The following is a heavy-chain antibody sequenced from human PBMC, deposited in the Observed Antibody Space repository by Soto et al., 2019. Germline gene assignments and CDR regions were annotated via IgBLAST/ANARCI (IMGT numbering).Heavy chain of an antibody. CDR3: ARDNLDDYGDYFGRPDDYYYYGMDV. V-gene: IGHV3-48*02. CDR1: GFTFSSYS. D-gene: IGHD4-17*01. CDR2: ISSSSSTI. Sequence: PGGSLRLSCAASGFTFSSYSMNWVRQAPGKGLEWVSYISSSSSTIYYADSVKGRFTISRDNAKNSLYLQMNSLRDEDTAVYYCARDNLDDYGDYFGRPDDYYYYGMDVWGQGTTVTV. J-gene: IGHJ6*02.